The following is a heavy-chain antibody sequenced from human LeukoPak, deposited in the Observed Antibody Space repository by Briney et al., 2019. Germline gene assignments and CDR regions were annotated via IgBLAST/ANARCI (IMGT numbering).Heavy chain of an antibody. CDR2: ISYDGSNK. Sequence: GGSLRLSCAASGFTFSSYAMHWVRQAPGKGLEWVAVISYDGSNKYYADSVKGRFTISRDNAKNSLFLHMNSLRVDDTAIYFCARARVDYLTDYWGQGTLVTVSS. CDR1: GFTFSSYA. V-gene: IGHV3-30-3*01. D-gene: IGHD2/OR15-2a*01. CDR3: ARARVDYLTDY. J-gene: IGHJ4*02.